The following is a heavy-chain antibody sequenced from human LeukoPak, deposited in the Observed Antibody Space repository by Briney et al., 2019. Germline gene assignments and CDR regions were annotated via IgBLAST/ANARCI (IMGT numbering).Heavy chain of an antibody. CDR3: ARDLRGLVSWFDP. CDR1: GFTFSNYE. V-gene: IGHV3-48*03. Sequence: PGGSLRLSCAASGFTFSNYEMNWVRQAPGKGLEWVSYISSSGSTMYYADSVKGRFTISRDNAKNSLYLQMNSLRAEDTAVYYCARDLRGLVSWFDPWGQGTLVTVSS. CDR2: ISSSGSTM. J-gene: IGHJ5*02. D-gene: IGHD4-17*01.